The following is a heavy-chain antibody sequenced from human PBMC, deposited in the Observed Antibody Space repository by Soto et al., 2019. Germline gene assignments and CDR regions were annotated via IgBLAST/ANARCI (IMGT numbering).Heavy chain of an antibody. CDR1: GGSVSSGSYY. Sequence: SETLSLTCTVSGGSVSSGSYYWSWIRQPPGKGLEWIGYIYYSGSTNYNPSLKSRVTISMDTSKNQLSLKLTSMTAVDTAVYSCARDMPAAFTHYFDPCGQGTLVTVSS. V-gene: IGHV4-61*01. CDR2: IYYSGST. CDR3: ARDMPAAFTHYFDP. J-gene: IGHJ5*02. D-gene: IGHD1-26*01.